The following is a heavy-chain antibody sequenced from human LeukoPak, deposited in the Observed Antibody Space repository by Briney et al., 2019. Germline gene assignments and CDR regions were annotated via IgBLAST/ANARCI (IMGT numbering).Heavy chain of an antibody. J-gene: IGHJ4*02. V-gene: IGHV3-74*01. Sequence: GGSLRLSCAASGFTFSSYWMHWVRQAPGKGLVWVSRINSDGSSTSYADSVKGRFTISRDNAKNTLYLQMNSLRAEDTAVYYCARGSPFYGDYLFDYWGQGTLVTVSS. D-gene: IGHD4-17*01. CDR1: GFTFSSYW. CDR3: ARGSPFYGDYLFDY. CDR2: INSDGSST.